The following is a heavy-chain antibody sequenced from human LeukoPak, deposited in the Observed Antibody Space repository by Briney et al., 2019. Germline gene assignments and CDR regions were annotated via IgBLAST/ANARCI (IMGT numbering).Heavy chain of an antibody. CDR1: GGTFSSYA. CDR2: IIPIFGTA. Sequence: ASVNVSCTASGGTFSSYAISWVRQAPGQGLEWMGGIIPIFGTANYAQKFQGRVTITADESTSTAYMELSSLRSEDTAVYYCARGFIVVVPAATYYYYYGMDVWGQGTTVTVPS. D-gene: IGHD2-2*01. V-gene: IGHV1-69*13. CDR3: ARGFIVVVPAATYYYYYGMDV. J-gene: IGHJ6*02.